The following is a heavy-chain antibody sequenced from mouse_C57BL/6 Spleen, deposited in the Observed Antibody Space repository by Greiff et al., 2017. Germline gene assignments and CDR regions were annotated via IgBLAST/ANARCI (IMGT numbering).Heavy chain of an antibody. CDR1: GYSITSGYY. Sequence: VQLKESGPGLVKPSQSLSLTCSVTGYSITSGYYWNWIRQFPGNKLEWMGYISYDGSNNYNPSLKNRISITRDTSKNQFFLKLNSVTTEDTATYYCARYGNPNFPYYYAMDYWGQGTSVTVSS. V-gene: IGHV3-6*01. CDR2: ISYDGSN. D-gene: IGHD2-1*01. CDR3: ARYGNPNFPYYYAMDY. J-gene: IGHJ4*01.